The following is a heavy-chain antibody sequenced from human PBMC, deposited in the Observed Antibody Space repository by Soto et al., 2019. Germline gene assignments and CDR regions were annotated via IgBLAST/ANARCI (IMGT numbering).Heavy chain of an antibody. Sequence: QVQLVQSGAEVKEPGASVKVSCKASGYTFTNYGITWVRQAPGQGLEWMGWIGTYNGNTHYAQNLQGRVTVIADTSTSTGYMELRSLRSDDTAVYYCARGGRTVAADYWGQGTLVTVSS. V-gene: IGHV1-18*01. CDR3: ARGGRTVAADY. J-gene: IGHJ4*02. CDR2: IGTYNGNT. CDR1: GYTFTNYG. D-gene: IGHD2-2*01.